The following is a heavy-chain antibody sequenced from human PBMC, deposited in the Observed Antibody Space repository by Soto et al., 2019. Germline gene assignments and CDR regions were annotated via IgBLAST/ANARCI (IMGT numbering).Heavy chain of an antibody. CDR1: GGSISSGGYY. Sequence: PSETLSLTCTVSGGSISSGGYYWSWIRQHPGKGLEWIGYIYYSGSTYYNPSLKSRVTISVDTSKNQFSLKLSSVTAADTAVDYWARTRFGPAGAGVGYYGREVWAKGTRVTVSS. D-gene: IGHD6-19*01. CDR2: IYYSGST. CDR3: ARTRFGPAGAGVGYYGREV. J-gene: IGHJ6*04. V-gene: IGHV4-31*03.